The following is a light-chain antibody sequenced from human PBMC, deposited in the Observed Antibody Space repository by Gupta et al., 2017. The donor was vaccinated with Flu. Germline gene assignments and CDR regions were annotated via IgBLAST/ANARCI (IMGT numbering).Light chain of an antibody. J-gene: IGKJ5*01. V-gene: IGKV3-11*01. CDR3: QQGSNWHT. CDR1: QSVSSY. CDR2: DAS. Sequence: EIVLTQSPATLSLSPGERATLSCRDSQSVSSYLDWYQQKPGQAPRLIIYDASNRATGITDGFSGRGYGKDFTLTISSRENEDFAVYYGQQGSNWHTFGQGTRLEIK.